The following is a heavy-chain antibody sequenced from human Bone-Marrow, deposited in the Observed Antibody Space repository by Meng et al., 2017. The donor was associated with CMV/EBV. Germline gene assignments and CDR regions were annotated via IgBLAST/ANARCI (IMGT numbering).Heavy chain of an antibody. CDR3: ARDSTPLLPAAGYGMDV. V-gene: IGHV3-66*02. CDR2: IYTGGST. D-gene: IGHD2-2*01. J-gene: IGHJ6*02. CDR1: GFIVSNNY. Sequence: GESLKISCAASGFIVSNNYMSWVRQAPGRGLEWVSVIYTGGSTYYADSVKGRFTVSRDNSKNTLFLQMNSLRVQDTAVYYCARDSTPLLPAAGYGMDVWVQGTTVTVSS.